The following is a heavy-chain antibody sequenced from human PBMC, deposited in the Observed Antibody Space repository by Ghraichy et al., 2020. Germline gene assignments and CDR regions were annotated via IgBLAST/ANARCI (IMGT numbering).Heavy chain of an antibody. CDR1: GFTFSSYG. V-gene: IGHV3-30*02. D-gene: IGHD2-21*02. J-gene: IGHJ6*03. CDR3: AKGGDPSPSKYYYYYMDV. CDR2: IRYDGSNK. Sequence: GGSLRLSCAASGFTFSSYGMHWVRQAPGKGLEWVAFIRYDGSNKYYADSVKGRFTISRDNSKNTLYLQMNSLRAEDTAVYYCAKGGDPSPSKYYYYYMDVWGKGTTVTVSS.